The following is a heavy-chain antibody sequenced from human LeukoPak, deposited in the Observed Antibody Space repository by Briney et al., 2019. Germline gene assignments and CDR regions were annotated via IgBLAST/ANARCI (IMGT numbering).Heavy chain of an antibody. Sequence: GGSLRLSCAASGFTFSSYGMHWVRQAPGKGLEWVAVISYDGSNKYYADSVKGRFTISRDNSKNTPYLQMNSLRAEDTAVYYCAKESGSDPQSFDYWGQGTLVTVSS. CDR1: GFTFSSYG. V-gene: IGHV3-30*18. CDR2: ISYDGSNK. D-gene: IGHD1-26*01. J-gene: IGHJ4*02. CDR3: AKESGSDPQSFDY.